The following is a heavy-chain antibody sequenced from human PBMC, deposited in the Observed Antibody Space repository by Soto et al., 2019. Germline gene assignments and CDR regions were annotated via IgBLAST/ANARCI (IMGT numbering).Heavy chain of an antibody. Sequence: QVQLVESGGGVVQPGGPLRLSCAVSGFPFSSYGMQWVRQAPGKGLEWVAVIAYDGSLKYYVDSVKGRFTISRDNSKNTLYLQINSLRAEDTAVYYCAKDLKVSGSHYGTLNYYYGMDVWGQGTTVSVSS. CDR1: GFPFSSYG. CDR3: AKDLKVSGSHYGTLNYYYGMDV. J-gene: IGHJ6*02. V-gene: IGHV3-30*18. CDR2: IAYDGSLK. D-gene: IGHD3-10*01.